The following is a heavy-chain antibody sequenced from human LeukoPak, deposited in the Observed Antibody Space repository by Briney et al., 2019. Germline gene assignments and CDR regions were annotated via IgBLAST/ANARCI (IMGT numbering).Heavy chain of an antibody. CDR3: ARVKIVVVITTEIDY. CDR2: ISAYNGNA. V-gene: IGHV1-18*01. J-gene: IGHJ4*02. CDR1: GYTFTSYG. Sequence: GASVKVSCKASGYTFTSYGISWVRQAPGQGLEWMGWISAYNGNANYAQKLQGRVTMTTDTSTSTAYMELRSLRSDDTAVYYCARVKIVVVITTEIDYWGQGTLVTVSS. D-gene: IGHD3-22*01.